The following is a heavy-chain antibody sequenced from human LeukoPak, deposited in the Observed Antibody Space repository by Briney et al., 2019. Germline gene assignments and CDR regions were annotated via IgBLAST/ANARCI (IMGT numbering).Heavy chain of an antibody. CDR1: GFTVSSNY. CDR3: ARDPSTKQWFGNKRGYFDY. CDR2: IYTGGNT. V-gene: IGHV3-66*01. Sequence: PGGSLRLSCAVSGFTVSSNYMSWVRQAPGKGLEWVSIIYTGGNTYYADSVKGRFTISRDNAKNSLYLQMNSLRAEDTAVYYCARDPSTKQWFGNKRGYFDYWGQGTLVTVSS. J-gene: IGHJ4*02. D-gene: IGHD3-10*01.